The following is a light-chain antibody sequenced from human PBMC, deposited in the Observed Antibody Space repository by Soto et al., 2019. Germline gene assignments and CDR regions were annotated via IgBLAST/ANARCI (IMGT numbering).Light chain of an antibody. CDR2: AAS. CDR1: QSISSY. J-gene: IGKJ5*01. CDR3: QQSYSTLIT. V-gene: IGKV1-39*01. Sequence: DIQMTQSPYSLSASVGDRFTITCRASQSISSYLNWYQQKPGKAPKLLIYAASSLQSGVPSRFSGSGSGTDFTLTISSLQPEDFATYYCQQSYSTLITFGQGTRLEIK.